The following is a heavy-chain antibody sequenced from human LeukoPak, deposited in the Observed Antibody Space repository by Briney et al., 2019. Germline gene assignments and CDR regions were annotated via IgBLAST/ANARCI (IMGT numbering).Heavy chain of an antibody. Sequence: ASVKVSCKASGYTFTSYYMHWVRQAPGQGLEWMGIINPSGGSTSYAQKFQGRVTMTRDMSTSTVYMELSSLRSEDTAVYYCARDYTHGDYGTDYYYYYYMDVWGKGTTVTVSS. J-gene: IGHJ6*03. CDR1: GYTFTSYY. CDR3: ARDYTHGDYGTDYYYYYYMDV. V-gene: IGHV1-46*01. D-gene: IGHD4-17*01. CDR2: INPSGGST.